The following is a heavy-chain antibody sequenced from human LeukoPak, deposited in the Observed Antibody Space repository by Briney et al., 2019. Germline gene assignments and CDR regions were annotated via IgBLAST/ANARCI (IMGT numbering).Heavy chain of an antibody. J-gene: IGHJ4*02. CDR1: GGSISSSSYY. CDR3: ARRYCSGGSCLDY. Sequence: SETLSLTCTVSGGSISSSSYYWGWIRQPPGKGLEWIGSIYYSGSTYYDPSLKSRVTISVDTSKNQFSLKLSSVTAADTAVYYCARRYCSGGSCLDYWGQGTLVTVSS. V-gene: IGHV4-39*01. D-gene: IGHD2-15*01. CDR2: IYYSGST.